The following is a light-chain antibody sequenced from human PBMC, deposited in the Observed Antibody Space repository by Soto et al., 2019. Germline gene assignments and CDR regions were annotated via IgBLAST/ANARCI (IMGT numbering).Light chain of an antibody. Sequence: QSALTQPPSASGSPGQSVTISCTGTKSDIGVYDFVSWYQHHPGKAPRLIIYEVVQRPSGVPDRFSGSKSGNTASLTVSGLQAADEADYFCKSSAGSNTYVFGSGTKVTV. CDR3: KSSAGSNTYV. V-gene: IGLV2-8*01. CDR2: EVV. J-gene: IGLJ1*01. CDR1: KSDIGVYDF.